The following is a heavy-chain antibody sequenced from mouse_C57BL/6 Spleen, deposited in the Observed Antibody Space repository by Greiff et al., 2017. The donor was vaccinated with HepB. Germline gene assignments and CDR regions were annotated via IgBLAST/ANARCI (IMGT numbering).Heavy chain of an antibody. D-gene: IGHD1-1*01. Sequence: VQRVESGAELVKPGASVKISCKASGYAFSSYWMNWVKQRPGKGLEWIGQIYPGDGDTNYNGKFKGKATLTADKSSSTAYMQLSSLTSEDSAVYFCARGGYGTRDWFAYWGQGTLVTVSA. J-gene: IGHJ3*01. V-gene: IGHV1-80*01. CDR1: GYAFSSYW. CDR2: IYPGDGDT. CDR3: ARGGYGTRDWFAY.